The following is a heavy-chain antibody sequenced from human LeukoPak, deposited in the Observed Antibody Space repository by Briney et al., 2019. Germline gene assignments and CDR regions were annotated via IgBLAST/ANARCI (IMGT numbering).Heavy chain of an antibody. J-gene: IGHJ4*02. CDR1: GFTFSSYA. CDR2: ISGSGGST. V-gene: IGHV3-23*01. Sequence: GGSLRLSCAASGFTFSSYAMSWVRQAPGKGLEWVSAISGSGGSTYYVDSVKGRFTISRDNSKNTLYLQMNSLRAEDTAVYYCATVLIGYDLWSGYYYFDYWGQGTLVTVSS. D-gene: IGHD3-3*01. CDR3: ATVLIGYDLWSGYYYFDY.